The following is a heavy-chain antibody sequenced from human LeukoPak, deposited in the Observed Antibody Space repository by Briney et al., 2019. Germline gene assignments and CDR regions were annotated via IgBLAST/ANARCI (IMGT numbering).Heavy chain of an antibody. V-gene: IGHV3-7*01. Sequence: GGSLRLSCAASGFTLGNYWMGWVRQASGKGLEWVANINQDGSENRYVDSVKGRFIIFRDNTKNSLYLQMNSLRAEDTAVYYCARAVVVDIAVVRGSLDYWGQGTLVTVSS. D-gene: IGHD5-18*01. CDR1: GFTLGNYW. CDR2: INQDGSEN. J-gene: IGHJ4*02. CDR3: ARAVVVDIAVVRGSLDY.